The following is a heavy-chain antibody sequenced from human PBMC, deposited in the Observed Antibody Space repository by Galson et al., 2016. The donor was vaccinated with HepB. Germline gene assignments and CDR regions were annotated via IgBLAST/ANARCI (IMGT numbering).Heavy chain of an antibody. CDR1: GGTFSTYG. D-gene: IGHD2-15*01. Sequence: SVKVSCKASGGTFSTYGFSWVRQAPGQGLEWMGGIVPIFDTPNYAQKFQARVTITADKSTSAVYMELNSLRSEDTAVFYCARDLKGGYCSGDSCPVVEAFDIWGQGTMVTVSS. V-gene: IGHV1-69*06. CDR2: IVPIFDTP. J-gene: IGHJ3*02. CDR3: ARDLKGGYCSGDSCPVVEAFDI.